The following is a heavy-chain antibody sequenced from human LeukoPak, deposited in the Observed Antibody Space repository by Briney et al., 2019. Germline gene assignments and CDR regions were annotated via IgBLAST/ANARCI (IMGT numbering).Heavy chain of an antibody. V-gene: IGHV3-23*01. Sequence: GGSLRLSCAASGFTFRSYAMSCVRQAPGKGLEWVSGISGNGDSTYYADSVKGRFTISRDNSKNTLYLQMNSLRAEDTAVYYCARDLGTVFPGVFDYWGQGLLVTVSS. CDR2: ISGNGDST. CDR1: GFTFRSYA. D-gene: IGHD1-1*01. CDR3: ARDLGTVFPGVFDY. J-gene: IGHJ4*02.